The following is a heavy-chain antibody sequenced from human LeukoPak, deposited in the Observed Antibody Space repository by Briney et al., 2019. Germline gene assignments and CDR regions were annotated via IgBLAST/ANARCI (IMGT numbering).Heavy chain of an antibody. CDR3: ARGGWQTTGWYADH. CDR1: GDTFGNYD. V-gene: IGHV1-69*10. J-gene: IGHJ5*02. D-gene: IGHD6-19*01. CDR2: ILPVLGRP. Sequence: ASAKVSCKASGDTFGNYDFAWVRLAPGQGLEWMGGILPVLGRPDYAQRFQDRITITADESTSTVYLQLSSLRSDDTAVYYCARGGWQTTGWYADHWGQGTLVTVAS.